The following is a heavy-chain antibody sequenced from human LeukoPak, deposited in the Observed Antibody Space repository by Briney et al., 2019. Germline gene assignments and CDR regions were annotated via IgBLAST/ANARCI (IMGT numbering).Heavy chain of an antibody. CDR1: GFTFSDYG. D-gene: IGHD2-2*03. J-gene: IGHJ4*02. Sequence: GSLRLSCTASGFTFSDYGIHWVRRAPGKGLEWVAVLSPHGNYEYYADSVQGRFTISREDSKNTVYLQMNSLRDDETAVYYCARDWIDRSLDYWGQGTLVTVSS. CDR2: LSPHGNYE. V-gene: IGHV3-33*01. CDR3: ARDWIDRSLDY.